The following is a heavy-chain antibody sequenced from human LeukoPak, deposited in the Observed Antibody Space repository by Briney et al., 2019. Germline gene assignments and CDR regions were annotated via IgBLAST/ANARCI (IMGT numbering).Heavy chain of an antibody. D-gene: IGHD1-26*01. CDR3: ARDWELGH. CDR1: GGSITSYY. V-gene: IGHV4-59*01. Sequence: KSSETLSLTCTVSGGSITSYYWSWIRQSPGEGLEWIGFIYENGRTSYNPSLKSRVTISVDMSKNQFSLRLTSMTAADTAVYYCARDWELGHWGRGILVTVTS. J-gene: IGHJ4*02. CDR2: IYENGRT.